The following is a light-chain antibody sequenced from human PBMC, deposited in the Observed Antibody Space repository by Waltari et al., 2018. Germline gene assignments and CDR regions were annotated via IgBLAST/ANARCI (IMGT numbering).Light chain of an antibody. CDR1: QSLVYTDGNTY. Sequence: DVVMTQSPLSLTVTLGQSASISCRSSQSLVYTDGNTYLNWFQQRPGQSPRRLIYKVSNRDSGVRDVFSGSGSGSVFTLKSPFVVAEDVAIYCCMQGLQLPWTFGQGTKVEIK. V-gene: IGKV2-30*01. CDR3: MQGLQLPWT. J-gene: IGKJ1*01. CDR2: KVS.